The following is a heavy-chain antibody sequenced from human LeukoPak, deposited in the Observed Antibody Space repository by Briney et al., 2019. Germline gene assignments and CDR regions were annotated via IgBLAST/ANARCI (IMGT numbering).Heavy chain of an antibody. CDR3: AGGHRYAWHY. Sequence: SETLSLTCAVSGGSISSSYWWSWVRQPPGKGLEWIGEIYHSGSTNHNPSLKSRVTILVDESKNQFSLKLSSVSAADTAVYYCAGGHRYAWHYWGQGTPVTVSS. CDR1: GGSISSSYW. CDR2: IYHSGST. V-gene: IGHV4-4*02. J-gene: IGHJ4*02. D-gene: IGHD2-8*01.